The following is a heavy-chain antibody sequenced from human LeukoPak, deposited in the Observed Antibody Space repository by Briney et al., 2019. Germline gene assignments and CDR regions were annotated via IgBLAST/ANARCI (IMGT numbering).Heavy chain of an antibody. Sequence: GGSLRLSCAASGFTFSSYSMNWVRQAPGKGLEWVSSISSSSSYIYYADSVKGRFTISRDNAKNSLYLQMNSLRAEDTAVYYCARAYSSRDNWFDPWGQGTLVTVSS. D-gene: IGHD6-13*01. CDR3: ARAYSSRDNWFDP. CDR2: ISSSSSYI. J-gene: IGHJ5*02. CDR1: GFTFSSYS. V-gene: IGHV3-21*01.